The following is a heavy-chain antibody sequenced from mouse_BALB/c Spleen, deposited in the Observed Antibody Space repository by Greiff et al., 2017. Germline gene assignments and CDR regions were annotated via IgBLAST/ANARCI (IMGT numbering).Heavy chain of an antibody. V-gene: IGHV3-6*02. J-gene: IGHJ3*01. CDR2: ISYDGSN. Sequence: VQLQQSGPGLVKPSQSLSLTCSVTGYSITSGYYWNWIRQFPGNKLEWMGYISYDGSNNYNPSLKNRISITRDTSKNQFFLKLNSVTTEDTATYYCARGVRGLAYWGQGTLVTVSA. CDR1: GYSITSGYY. CDR3: ARGVRGLAY. D-gene: IGHD2-14*01.